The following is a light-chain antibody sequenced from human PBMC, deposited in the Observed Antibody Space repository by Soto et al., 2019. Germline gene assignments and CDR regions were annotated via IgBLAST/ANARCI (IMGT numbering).Light chain of an antibody. CDR1: QSVSSN. J-gene: IGKJ4*01. V-gene: IGKV3D-15*01. CDR3: QQYNNWPLT. CDR2: DVS. Sequence: EIVLTQSPATLSLSPGERATLCFWASQSVSSNLAWYQQKPGQAPRLLIYDVSTRATGIPTRFSGSGSGTEFTLTISSLQSEDFAAYYCQQYNNWPLTFGGGTKVDIK.